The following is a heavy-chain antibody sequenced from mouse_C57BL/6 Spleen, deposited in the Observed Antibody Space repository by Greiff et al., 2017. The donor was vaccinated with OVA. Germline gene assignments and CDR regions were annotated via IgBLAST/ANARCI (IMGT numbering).Heavy chain of an antibody. CDR2: IDPETGGT. CDR3: TRRDWDGLDY. J-gene: IGHJ2*01. Sequence: QVQLQQSGAELVRPGASVTLSCKASGYTFTDYEMHWVKQTPVHGLEWIGAIDPETGGTAYNQKFKGKAILTADKSSSTADMELRSLTSEDSAVYYCTRRDWDGLDYWGQGTTLTVSS. V-gene: IGHV1-15*01. D-gene: IGHD4-1*01. CDR1: GYTFTDYE.